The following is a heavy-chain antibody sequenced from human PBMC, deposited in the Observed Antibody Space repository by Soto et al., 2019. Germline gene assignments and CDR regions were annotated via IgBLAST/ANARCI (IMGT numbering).Heavy chain of an antibody. CDR3: ARSLFGYYYDSSGFYF. D-gene: IGHD3-22*01. Sequence: QVQLVQSGAEVKKPGSSVKVSCKASGGTFSSYAISWVRQAPGQGLEWMGGIIPIFGTANYAQKFQGRVTITAEKSTSTADMELSSLRSEDTAVYYCARSLFGYYYDSSGFYFWGQGTLVTVSS. J-gene: IGHJ4*02. CDR2: IIPIFGTA. V-gene: IGHV1-69*06. CDR1: GGTFSSYA.